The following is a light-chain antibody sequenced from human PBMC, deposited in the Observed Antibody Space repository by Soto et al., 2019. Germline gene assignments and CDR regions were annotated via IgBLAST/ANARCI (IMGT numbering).Light chain of an antibody. J-gene: IGKJ1*01. CDR2: GAS. CDR3: QQAKRFPRT. Sequence: DIQMTQSPSSVSASVRDRVTITCRASEDISSWLAWYQQKPGKAPKPLIYGASTLQSGVPSRFSGSGSGTDFTLTISSLQPEDFATYYCQQAKRFPRTFGQGTKVETK. CDR1: EDISSW. V-gene: IGKV1-12*01.